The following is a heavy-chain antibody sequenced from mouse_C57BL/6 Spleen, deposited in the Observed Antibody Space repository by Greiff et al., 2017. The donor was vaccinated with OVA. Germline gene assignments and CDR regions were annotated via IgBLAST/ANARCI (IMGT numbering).Heavy chain of an antibody. CDR1: GYTFTSYW. D-gene: IGHD4-1*01. J-gene: IGHJ1*03. CDR2: IYPSDSET. Sequence: QVQLQQPGAELVRPGSSVKLSCKASGYTFTSYWMDWVKQRPGQGLEWIGNIYPSDSETHYNQKFKDKATLTVDKSSSTAYMQLSSLTSEDSAVYYCARRITGHYWYFDVWGTGTTVTVSA. V-gene: IGHV1-61*01. CDR3: ARRITGHYWYFDV.